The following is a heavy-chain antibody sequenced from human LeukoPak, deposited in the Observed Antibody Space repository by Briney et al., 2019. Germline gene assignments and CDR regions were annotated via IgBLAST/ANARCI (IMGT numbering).Heavy chain of an antibody. D-gene: IGHD3-22*01. CDR3: ARAGYYYDSSGYPNGMDV. Sequence: ASVKVSCKASGYTFTSYGISWVRQAPGQGLEWMGWISAYNGNTNYAQKLQGRVTMTRNIAISTAYMELSSLRSEDTAVYYCARAGYYYDSSGYPNGMDVWGQGTTVTVSS. CDR2: ISAYNGNT. V-gene: IGHV1-18*01. J-gene: IGHJ6*02. CDR1: GYTFTSYG.